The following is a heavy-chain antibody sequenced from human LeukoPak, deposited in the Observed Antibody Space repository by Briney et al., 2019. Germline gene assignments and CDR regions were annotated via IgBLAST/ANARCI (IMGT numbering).Heavy chain of an antibody. J-gene: IGHJ3*02. Sequence: SETLSLTCAVSGGPIGGYFWSWIRQPPGKGLEWIGSIYYSGSTYYNPSLKSRVTISVDTSKNQFSLKLSSVTAADTAVYYCARLELARRYCTSTSCVYDAFDIWGQGTVVTVSS. D-gene: IGHD2-2*01. CDR1: GGPIGGYF. CDR3: ARLELARRYCTSTSCVYDAFDI. V-gene: IGHV4-39*01. CDR2: IYYSGST.